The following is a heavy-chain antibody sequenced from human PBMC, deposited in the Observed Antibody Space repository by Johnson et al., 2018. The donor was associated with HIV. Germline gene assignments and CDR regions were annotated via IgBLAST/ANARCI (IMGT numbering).Heavy chain of an antibody. D-gene: IGHD6-6*01. J-gene: IGHJ3*02. V-gene: IGHV3-33*06. CDR1: GFTFSSYG. CDR3: AKPLQLEEGAFDI. Sequence: QVQLVESGGGLVQPGGSLRLSCAASGFTFSSYGMHWVRQAPGKGLEWVAVIWYDGSNKYYADYVTGRFTISRDNSKNTLYLQMNSLRVEDTAVYYCAKPLQLEEGAFDIWGQGTMVTVSS. CDR2: IWYDGSNK.